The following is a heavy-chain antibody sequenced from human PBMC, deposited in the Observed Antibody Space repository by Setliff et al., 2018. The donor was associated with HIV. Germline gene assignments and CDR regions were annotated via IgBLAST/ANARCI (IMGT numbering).Heavy chain of an antibody. CDR1: GGSISSGTYF. D-gene: IGHD6-19*01. CDR3: ARSLLPSITVAGTIGY. V-gene: IGHV4-61*09. J-gene: IGHJ4*02. CDR2: INTSGNA. Sequence: KTSETLSLTCTVSGGSISSGTYFWSWIRQPAGKGLEWIGHINTSGNANYNPSLNSRVTISVDTSKNHFSLKLSSVTAADTAVYYCARSLLPSITVAGTIGYWGQGSRVTAPQ.